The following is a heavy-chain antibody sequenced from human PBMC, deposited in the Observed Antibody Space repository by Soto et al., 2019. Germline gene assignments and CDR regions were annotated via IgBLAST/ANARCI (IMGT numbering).Heavy chain of an antibody. D-gene: IGHD2-15*01. J-gene: IGHJ4*02. V-gene: IGHV4-59*01. CDR1: GGSISSYY. CDR3: ARYCSGGSCTGFDY. Sequence: SETLSLTCTVSGGSISSYYWSWIRQPPGKGLEWIGCIYYSGSTNYNPSLKSRVTISVDTSKNQFSLKLSSVTAADTAVYYCARYCSGGSCTGFDYWGQGTLVTVSS. CDR2: IYYSGST.